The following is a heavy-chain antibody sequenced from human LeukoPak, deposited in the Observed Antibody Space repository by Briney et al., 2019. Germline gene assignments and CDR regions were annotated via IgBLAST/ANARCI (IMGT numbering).Heavy chain of an antibody. CDR3: ARDHPASYSSSWYEGWISYYYYYGMDV. D-gene: IGHD6-13*01. CDR1: GYTFTSYA. CDR2: INTNTGNP. Sequence: ASVKVSCKASGYTFTSYAMNWVRQAPGQGLEWMGWINTNTGNPTYAQGFTGRFVFSLDTSVSTAYLQISSLKAEDTAVYYCARDHPASYSSSWYEGWISYYYYYGMDVWGQGTTVTVSS. J-gene: IGHJ6*02. V-gene: IGHV7-4-1*02.